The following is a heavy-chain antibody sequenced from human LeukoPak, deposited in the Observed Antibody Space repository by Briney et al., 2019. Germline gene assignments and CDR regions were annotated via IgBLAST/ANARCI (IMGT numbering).Heavy chain of an antibody. V-gene: IGHV1-69*13. CDR3: ASLYYDFWSGPWGLFDY. J-gene: IGHJ4*02. Sequence: SVKASCKASGGTFSSYAISWVRQAPGQGLEWMGGIIPIFGTANYAQKFQGRVTITADESTSTAYMELSSLRSEDTAVYYCASLYYDFWSGPWGLFDYWGQGTLVTVSS. CDR1: GGTFSSYA. CDR2: IIPIFGTA. D-gene: IGHD3-3*01.